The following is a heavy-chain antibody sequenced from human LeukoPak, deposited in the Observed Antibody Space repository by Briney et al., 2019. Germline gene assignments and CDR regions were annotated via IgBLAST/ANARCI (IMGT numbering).Heavy chain of an antibody. CDR3: ARDQSLWFGGLDC. J-gene: IGHJ4*02. CDR1: GFTFSSYS. V-gene: IGHV3-48*04. CDR2: ISSSSSTI. D-gene: IGHD3-10*01. Sequence: GGSLRLSCAASGFTFSSYSMNWVRQAPGKGLEWVSYISSSSSTIYYADSVKGRFTISRDNAKNSLYLQMNSLRAEDTAVYYCARDQSLWFGGLDCWGQGTLVTVSS.